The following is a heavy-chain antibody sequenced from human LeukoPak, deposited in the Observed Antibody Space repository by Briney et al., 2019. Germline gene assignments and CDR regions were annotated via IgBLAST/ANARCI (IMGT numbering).Heavy chain of an antibody. V-gene: IGHV3-48*01. J-gene: IGHJ4*02. D-gene: IGHD1-14*01. CDR1: GFTFSSYS. Sequence: PGGSLRLACAASGFTFSSYSLNWVRQAPRKGLEWVSYSSSSSSTIYYADSVKGRFTISRDNAKNSLYLQMNSLRAEDTAVYYCARAFTYNYFDYWGQGTLVTVSS. CDR2: SSSSSSTI. CDR3: ARAFTYNYFDY.